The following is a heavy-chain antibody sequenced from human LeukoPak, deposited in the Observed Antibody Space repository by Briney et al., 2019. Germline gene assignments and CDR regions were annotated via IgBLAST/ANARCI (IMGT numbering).Heavy chain of an antibody. CDR3: AREAVHDNWFDP. Sequence: PSETLSLTCAVYGGSFSGYYWSWIRQPPGKGLEWIGSIFHSGNTYYNPSLKSRVIISVDTSKNQFSLKLSSVTAADTAVYYCAREAVHDNWFDPWGQGTMVTVSS. CDR1: GGSFSGYY. CDR2: IFHSGNT. J-gene: IGHJ5*02. V-gene: IGHV4-34*12.